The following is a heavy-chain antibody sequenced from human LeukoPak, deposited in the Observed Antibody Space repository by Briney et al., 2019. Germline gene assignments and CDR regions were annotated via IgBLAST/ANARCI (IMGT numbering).Heavy chain of an antibody. CDR2: MYYRGNT. D-gene: IGHD3-16*01. J-gene: IGHJ4*02. CDR1: GGSISTITYY. V-gene: IGHV4-39*07. Sequence: SETLSLTCTVSGGSISTITYYWGWIRQPPGKGLEWVGHMYYRGNTFYNPSLKSRVTISADTSKNQFSLNLNSVAAADTAVYYCARDRTKIGGIDYWGQGTLVTVSS. CDR3: ARDRTKIGGIDY.